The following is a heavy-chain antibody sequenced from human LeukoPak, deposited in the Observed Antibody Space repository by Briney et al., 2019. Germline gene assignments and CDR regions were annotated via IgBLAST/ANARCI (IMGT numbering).Heavy chain of an antibody. CDR3: ARPGYSSSWLFQH. CDR1: GYTFTGYY. V-gene: IGHV1-2*02. D-gene: IGHD6-13*01. CDR2: INPNSGGT. J-gene: IGHJ1*01. Sequence: GASVKVSCKASGYTFTGYYMHWVRQAPGQGLEWMGWINPNSGGTNYAQKFRGRVTITRDTSIGTAYMELSSLISDDTAVYYCARPGYSSSWLFQHWGQGTLVTVSS.